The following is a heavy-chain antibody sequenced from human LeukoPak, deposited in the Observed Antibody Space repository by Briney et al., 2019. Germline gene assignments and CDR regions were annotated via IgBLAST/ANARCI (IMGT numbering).Heavy chain of an antibody. D-gene: IGHD3-16*01. J-gene: IGHJ3*02. CDR1: GGSISSHY. V-gene: IGHV4-59*11. Sequence: SETLSLTCTVSGGSISSHYWSWIRQPPGKGLEWIGYIHDRGSTNYNPSLKSRVTISLDTSNNQFSLKVNSVTAADTAVYYCARAQGGAFDIWGQGTMVTVCS. CDR2: IHDRGST. CDR3: ARAQGGAFDI.